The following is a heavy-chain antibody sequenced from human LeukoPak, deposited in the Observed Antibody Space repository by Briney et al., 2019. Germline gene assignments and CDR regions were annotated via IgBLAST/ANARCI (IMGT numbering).Heavy chain of an antibody. Sequence: GGSLRLSCAASGFTFDDYAMHWVRQAPGKGLEWVSLISGDGGSTYYADSVKGRFTISRDNSKNSLYLQMNSLRTEDTASYYCAKDKKDIVVVPAAPDYWGQGTLVTVSS. CDR2: ISGDGGST. D-gene: IGHD2-2*01. CDR1: GFTFDDYA. J-gene: IGHJ4*02. V-gene: IGHV3-43*02. CDR3: AKDKKDIVVVPAAPDY.